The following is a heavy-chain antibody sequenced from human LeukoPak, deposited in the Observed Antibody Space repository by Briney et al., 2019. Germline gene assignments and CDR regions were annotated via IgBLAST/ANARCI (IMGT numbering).Heavy chain of an antibody. CDR3: ASSGSYYSENAYYFDY. CDR2: ISSSGSTI. D-gene: IGHD1-26*01. V-gene: IGHV3-48*03. Sequence: GGSLRLSCAAPGFTFSSYEMNWVRQAPGKGLEWVSYISSSGSTIYYADSVKGRFTISRDNAKNSLYLQMNSLRAEDTAVYYCASSGSYYSENAYYFDYWGQGTLVTVSS. J-gene: IGHJ4*02. CDR1: GFTFSSYE.